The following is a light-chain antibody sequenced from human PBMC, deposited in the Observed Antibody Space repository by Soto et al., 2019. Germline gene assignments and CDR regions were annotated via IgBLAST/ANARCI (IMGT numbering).Light chain of an antibody. V-gene: IGKV3-15*01. CDR1: QSVSTN. CDR2: GTS. J-gene: IGKJ5*01. Sequence: EIMMTQSPATLSVTPGERATLSCRASQSVSTNLAWYQQKPGQSPRLLIYGTSTRATGVPARFSGGGSGTEFTLTINSLQSEDFAVYYCQQRSNWPITFGQGRRLAV. CDR3: QQRSNWPIT.